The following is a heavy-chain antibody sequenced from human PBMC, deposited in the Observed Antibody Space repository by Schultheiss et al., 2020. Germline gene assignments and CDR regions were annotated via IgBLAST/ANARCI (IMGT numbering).Heavy chain of an antibody. D-gene: IGHD5-24*01. Sequence: SVKVSCKASGGTFSSYAISWVRQAPGQGLEWMGGIIPIFGTANYAQKFQGRVTITADKSTSTAYMELSSLRSEDTAVYYCARVPLAAGEMADYYYYYGMDVWGQGTTVTVSS. CDR3: ARVPLAAGEMADYYYYYGMDV. CDR2: IIPIFGTA. J-gene: IGHJ6*02. V-gene: IGHV1-69*06. CDR1: GGTFSSYA.